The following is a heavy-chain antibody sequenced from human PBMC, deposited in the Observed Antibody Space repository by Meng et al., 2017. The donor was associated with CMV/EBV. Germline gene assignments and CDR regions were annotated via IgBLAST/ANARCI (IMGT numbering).Heavy chain of an antibody. V-gene: IGHV1-69*05. CDR2: IIPIFGTA. CDR3: AQSYDSSGYMTTYFDY. CDR1: GCTFSNYA. D-gene: IGHD3-22*01. Sequence: SVKVSCKASGCTFSNYAISWVRQAPGQGLEWMGGIIPIFGTANYAQKFQGRVTITTDESTSTAYMELSSLRSEDTAVYYCAQSYDSSGYMTTYFDYWGQGTLVTVSS. J-gene: IGHJ4*02.